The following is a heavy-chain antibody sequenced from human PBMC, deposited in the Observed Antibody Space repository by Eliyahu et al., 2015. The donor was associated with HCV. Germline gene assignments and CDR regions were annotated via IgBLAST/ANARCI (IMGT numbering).Heavy chain of an antibody. CDR2: IGSRDHYI. Sequence: EVQLVESGGGLVKPGGSVRLSCAXSGFXFSPYTMTWVRQAPGKGLEWVSSIGSRDHYIYYADSVKGRFTISRDNAKNSLHLQMNSLRAEDTAVYYCARVLMVRGVIHYYYGLDVWGQGTAVTVSS. D-gene: IGHD3-10*01. CDR3: ARVLMVRGVIHYYYGLDV. J-gene: IGHJ6*02. V-gene: IGHV3-21*01. CDR1: GFXFSPYT.